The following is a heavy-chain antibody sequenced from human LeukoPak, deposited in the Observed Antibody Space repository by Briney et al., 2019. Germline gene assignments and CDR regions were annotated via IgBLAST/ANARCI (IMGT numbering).Heavy chain of an antibody. CDR2: ISGSGGST. CDR1: GFTFSSYA. D-gene: IGHD6-13*01. Sequence: PGGSLRLSCAASGFTFSSYAMSWVRQAPGKGLEWVSAISGSGGSTYYADSVKGRFTISRDNSKNTLYLQMNSLRAEDTAVYYCAKDQWEGSSWFQGPFDYWGQGTLVTVSS. J-gene: IGHJ4*02. CDR3: AKDQWEGSSWFQGPFDY. V-gene: IGHV3-23*01.